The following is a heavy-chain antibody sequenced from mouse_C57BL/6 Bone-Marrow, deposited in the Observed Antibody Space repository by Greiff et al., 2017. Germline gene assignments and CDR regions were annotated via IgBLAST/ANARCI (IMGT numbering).Heavy chain of an antibody. CDR3: ARDWDYFDY. CDR2: IYPGDGDT. V-gene: IGHV1-80*01. CDR1: GYAFSTYW. D-gene: IGHD4-1*01. J-gene: IGHJ2*01. Sequence: QVQLKQSGAELVKPGASVKISCTVSGYAFSTYWMNWVKQRPGKGLEWIGQIYPGDGDTNYNAKFKGKATLTADTSSSTAYMQLSSLSAEGSAVYFCARDWDYFDYWGQGTTLTVSS.